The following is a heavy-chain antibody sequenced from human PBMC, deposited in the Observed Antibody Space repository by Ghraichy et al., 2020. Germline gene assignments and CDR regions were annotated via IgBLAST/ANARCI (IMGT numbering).Heavy chain of an antibody. D-gene: IGHD3-16*01. CDR2: IQYSGKT. CDR1: GDSINSNTYY. J-gene: IGHJ6*02. CDR3: ARHTNAPGPFRWHVRAGGSMDV. V-gene: IGHV4-39*01. Sequence: SQTPSLTCTASGDSINSNTYYWGWIRQPPGRGLEWIGSIQYSGKTYYNPSLMSRVTMYVDMSNNQFSLNMSSVTAADTAVYYCARHTNAPGPFRWHVRAGGSMDVWSQGTMVTVSS.